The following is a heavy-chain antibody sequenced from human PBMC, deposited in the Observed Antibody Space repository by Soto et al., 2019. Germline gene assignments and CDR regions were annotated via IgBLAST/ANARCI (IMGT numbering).Heavy chain of an antibody. CDR3: ARDNSDSGGYYYFDY. D-gene: IGHD3-22*01. V-gene: IGHV3-33*01. J-gene: IGHJ4*02. CDR1: GFSFSTYG. Sequence: LRLSCAASGFSFSTYGMHWVRQAPGKGLECVAVIWFDGSNKQYADSVKGRFTISRDNSKNTLYLQMNSLIVEDTAVYYCARDNSDSGGYYYFDYWGQGTLVTVS. CDR2: IWFDGSNK.